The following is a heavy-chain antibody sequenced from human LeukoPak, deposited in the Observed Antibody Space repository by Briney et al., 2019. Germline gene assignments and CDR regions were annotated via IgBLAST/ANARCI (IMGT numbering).Heavy chain of an antibody. J-gene: IGHJ4*02. CDR2: IYSGGST. D-gene: IGHD5-18*01. Sequence: GGSLRLSCAASGFPVSSNYMSWVRQAPGKGLEWVSVIYSGGSTYYADSVKGRFTISRDNSKNTLYLQMNSLRAEDTAVYHCARDQLWYLDYWGQGTLVTVSS. CDR1: GFPVSSNY. CDR3: ARDQLWYLDY. V-gene: IGHV3-53*01.